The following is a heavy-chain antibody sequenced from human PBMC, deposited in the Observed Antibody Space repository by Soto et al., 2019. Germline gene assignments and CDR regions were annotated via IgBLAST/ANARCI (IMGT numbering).Heavy chain of an antibody. CDR2: IYYSGST. Sequence: NPSETLSLTCTVSGGSISSYYWSWIRQPPGKGLEWIGYIYYSGSTNYNPSLKSRVTISVDTSKNQFSLKLSSVTAADTAVYYCARDRDSYGYDYWGQGTLVTVSS. CDR1: GGSISSYY. D-gene: IGHD5-18*01. CDR3: ARDRDSYGYDY. J-gene: IGHJ4*02. V-gene: IGHV4-59*01.